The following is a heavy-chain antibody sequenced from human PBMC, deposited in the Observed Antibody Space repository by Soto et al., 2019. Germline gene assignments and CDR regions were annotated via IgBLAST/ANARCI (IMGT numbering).Heavy chain of an antibody. V-gene: IGHV2-5*02. CDR3: AHDATTDTPMVKTYSVDY. Sequence: QITLKESGPTLVKPTQTLTLTCTFSGFSLSTSGVGVGWIRQPPGKALEWLALIYWDDDKRYSPSLKSRLTITKNTSKNHVVLTMTNTDPVATATYYWAHDATTDTPMVKTYSVDYWGPGTRVTVSS. J-gene: IGHJ4*02. D-gene: IGHD5-18*01. CDR2: IYWDDDK. CDR1: GFSLSTSGVG.